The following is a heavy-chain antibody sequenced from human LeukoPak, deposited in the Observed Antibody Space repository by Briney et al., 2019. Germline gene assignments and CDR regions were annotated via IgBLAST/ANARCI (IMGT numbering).Heavy chain of an antibody. CDR3: ARGLSSGWNGDAFDI. V-gene: IGHV1-2*02. D-gene: IGHD6-19*01. Sequence: ASVKVSCKASGYTFTGYYMHWVRQAPGQGLEWMGWINPNSGGTNYAQKLQGRVTMTTDTSTSTAYMELRSLRSDDTAVYYCARGLSSGWNGDAFDIWGQGTMVTVSS. CDR2: INPNSGGT. CDR1: GYTFTGYY. J-gene: IGHJ3*02.